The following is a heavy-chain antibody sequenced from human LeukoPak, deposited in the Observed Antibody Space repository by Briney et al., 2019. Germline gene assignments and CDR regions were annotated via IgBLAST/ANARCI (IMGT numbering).Heavy chain of an antibody. J-gene: IGHJ4*02. Sequence: SSETLSLTCAVYGGSFSGYYWSWIRQPPGKGLEWIGEINHSGSTNYNPSLKSRVTISVDTSKNQFSLRLTSVTAADTAVYYCARQTGSGLFILPGGQGTLVTVSS. V-gene: IGHV4-34*01. CDR3: ARQTGSGLFILP. D-gene: IGHD3/OR15-3a*01. CDR2: INHSGST. CDR1: GGSFSGYY.